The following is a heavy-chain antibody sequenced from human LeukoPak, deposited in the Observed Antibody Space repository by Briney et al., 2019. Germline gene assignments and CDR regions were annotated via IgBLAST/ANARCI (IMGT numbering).Heavy chain of an antibody. J-gene: IGHJ4*02. V-gene: IGHV1-8*01. D-gene: IGHD1-26*01. Sequence: GASVKVSCKASGGTFSSYTINWVRQAPGQGLEWMGWMNPNSGNTGYAQKFQGRVTMTRNTSISTAYMELSSLRSEDTAVYYCARGQAGATGYWGQGTLVTVSS. CDR1: GGTFSSYT. CDR3: ARGQAGATGY. CDR2: MNPNSGNT.